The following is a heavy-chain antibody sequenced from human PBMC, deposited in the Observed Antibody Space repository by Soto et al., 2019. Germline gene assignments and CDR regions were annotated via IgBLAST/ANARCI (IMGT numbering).Heavy chain of an antibody. CDR3: VREGTKTFREWFEP. J-gene: IGHJ5*02. D-gene: IGHD1-1*01. Sequence: PSETLSLTCTASGASISGFYWSWIRKSAGKGQGWIGRIYATGSTDYNPSLKSRVMMSVDTSKKQFSGKLRSVTAADTAVSSTVREGTKTFREWFEPWAEGLSVTVS. V-gene: IGHV4-4*07. CDR2: IYATGST. CDR1: GASISGFY.